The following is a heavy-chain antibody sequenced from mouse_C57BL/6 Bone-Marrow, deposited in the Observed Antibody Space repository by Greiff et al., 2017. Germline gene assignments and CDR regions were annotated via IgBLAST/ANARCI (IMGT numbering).Heavy chain of an antibody. CDR2: INPYNGGT. D-gene: IGHD2-3*01. V-gene: IGHV1-19*01. CDR3: ARRGNDGYPYYAMDY. Sequence: VHLQQSGPVLVKPGASVKMSCKASGYTFTDYYMNWVKQSHGKSLEWIGVINPYNGGTSYNQKFKGKATLTVDKSSSTAYMELNSLTSEDSAVYYCARRGNDGYPYYAMDYWGQGTSVTVSS. CDR1: GYTFTDYY. J-gene: IGHJ4*01.